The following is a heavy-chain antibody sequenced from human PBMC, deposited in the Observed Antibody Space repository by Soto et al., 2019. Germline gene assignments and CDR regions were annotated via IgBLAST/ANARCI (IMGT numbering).Heavy chain of an antibody. CDR3: ASDTVSRFDY. CDR1: GYTFTSYA. J-gene: IGHJ4*02. CDR2: INAGNGNT. V-gene: IGHV1-3*01. D-gene: IGHD4-17*01. Sequence: QVQLVQSGAEVKKPGASVKVSCKASGYTFTSYAMHWVRQAPGQRLEWMGWINAGNGNTKYSKKFQGRVTITRDTSASTAYMELSSLRSEDTAVYYCASDTVSRFDYWGQGTLVTVSS.